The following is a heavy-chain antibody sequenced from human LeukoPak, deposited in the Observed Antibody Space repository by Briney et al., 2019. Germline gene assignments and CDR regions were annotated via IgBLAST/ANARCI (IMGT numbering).Heavy chain of an antibody. CDR2: IRYDGSNK. Sequence: PGGSLRLSCAASGFTFSSYGMHWVRQAPGKGLEGVAFIRYDGSNKYYADSVKGRFTISRDNSKNTLYLQMNSLRAEDTAVYYCVGGGYYSASSYYWGQGTLVTVSS. V-gene: IGHV3-30*02. CDR1: GFTFSSYG. J-gene: IGHJ4*02. D-gene: IGHD3-22*01. CDR3: VGGGYYSASSYY.